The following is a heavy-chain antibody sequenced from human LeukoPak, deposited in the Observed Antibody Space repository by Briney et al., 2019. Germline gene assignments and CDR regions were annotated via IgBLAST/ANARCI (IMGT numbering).Heavy chain of an antibody. CDR1: GFTFSSYA. CDR2: ISYDGSNK. CDR3: ARDPNWGLLFDY. J-gene: IGHJ4*02. D-gene: IGHD7-27*01. Sequence: GGSLRLSCAASGFTFSSYAMHWVRQAPGKGLEWVAVISYDGSNKYYADSVKGRFTISRDNSKNTLYLQMNSLRAEDTAVYYCARDPNWGLLFDYWGQGTLVTVSS. V-gene: IGHV3-30-3*01.